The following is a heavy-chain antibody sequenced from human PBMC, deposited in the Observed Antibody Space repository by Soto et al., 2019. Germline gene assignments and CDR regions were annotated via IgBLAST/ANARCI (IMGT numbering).Heavy chain of an antibody. J-gene: IGHJ6*02. CDR2: ISAYNGNT. D-gene: IGHD3-3*01. V-gene: IGHV1-18*01. CDR1: GYTFPSYG. Sequence: ASVKVSCKASGYTFPSYGISWVRQAPGQGLEWMGWISAYNGNTNYAQKLQGRVTMTTDTSTSTAYMELKSLRSDDTAVYYCARFWYYDFWSGYYYGMDVWGQGTTVTVSS. CDR3: ARFWYYDFWSGYYYGMDV.